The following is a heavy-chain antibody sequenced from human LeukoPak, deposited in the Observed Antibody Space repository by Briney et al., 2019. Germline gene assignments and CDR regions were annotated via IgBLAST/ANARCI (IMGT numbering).Heavy chain of an antibody. V-gene: IGHV1-2*02. D-gene: IGHD6-13*01. Sequence: ASVKVSCKASGYTFSGYYIHWVRQAPGQGLEWMGWINSNSADTNYAQNFQGRVTMTRDTSISTAYMELSRLRSDDTALYYCARIGISARGTNFHHWGQGTLVTVSS. J-gene: IGHJ1*01. CDR3: ARIGISARGTNFHH. CDR1: GYTFSGYY. CDR2: INSNSADT.